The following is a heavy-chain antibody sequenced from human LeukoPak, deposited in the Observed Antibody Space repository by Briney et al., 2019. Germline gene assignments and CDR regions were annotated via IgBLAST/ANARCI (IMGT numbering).Heavy chain of an antibody. V-gene: IGHV4-34*01. Sequence: SETLSLTCAVYGGSFSGHYWSWIRQPPGKGLEWIGEINHSGSTNHNPSLKSRVTISVDTSKNQFSLKLSSVTAADTAVYYCARDVWAVAGTFDWYFDLWGRGTLVTVSS. D-gene: IGHD6-19*01. CDR3: ARDVWAVAGTFDWYFDL. CDR1: GGSFSGHY. CDR2: INHSGST. J-gene: IGHJ2*01.